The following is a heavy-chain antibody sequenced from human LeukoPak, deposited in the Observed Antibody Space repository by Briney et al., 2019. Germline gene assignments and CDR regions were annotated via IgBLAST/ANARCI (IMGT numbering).Heavy chain of an antibody. CDR1: GFTFNNAW. Sequence: GGSLRLSCAASGFTFNNAWMSWVRQAPGKGLEWVGLLKSKTDGGTTDYAAPVKGRFTISRDDSKNTLYLQMNSLKTEDTAVYYCTTPTRSGSYSYYFDYWGQGTLVTVSS. V-gene: IGHV3-15*01. D-gene: IGHD3-10*01. CDR2: LKSKTDGGTT. J-gene: IGHJ4*02. CDR3: TTPTRSGSYSYYFDY.